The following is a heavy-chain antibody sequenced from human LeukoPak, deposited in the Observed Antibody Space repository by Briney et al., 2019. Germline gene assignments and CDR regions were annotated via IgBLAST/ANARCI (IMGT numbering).Heavy chain of an antibody. CDR1: GFTFSSYA. J-gene: IGHJ3*02. CDR3: AKFLWFGESLDAFDI. Sequence: GGSLRLSCAASGFTFSSYAMSWVRQAPGEGLEWVSAISGSGGSTYYADSVKGRFTISRDNSKNTLYLQMNSLRAEDTAVYYCAKFLWFGESLDAFDIWGQGTMVTVSS. D-gene: IGHD3-10*01. V-gene: IGHV3-23*01. CDR2: ISGSGGST.